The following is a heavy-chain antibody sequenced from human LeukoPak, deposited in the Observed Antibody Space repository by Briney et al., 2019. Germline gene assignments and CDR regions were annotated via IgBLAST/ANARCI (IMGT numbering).Heavy chain of an antibody. D-gene: IGHD4-17*01. Sequence: GGSLRHSCAPSGFTLSSYSLNWVRPAPGKGLDWVSSISSSSSYIYYPDSVKGRFSLSRDNAKNSLYLQMNSVRDEDTYVYYCARDPSMTTVTTRENYWGQGTLVTVSS. CDR3: ARDPSMTTVTTRENY. V-gene: IGHV3-21*01. CDR2: ISSSSSYI. CDR1: GFTLSSYS. J-gene: IGHJ4*02.